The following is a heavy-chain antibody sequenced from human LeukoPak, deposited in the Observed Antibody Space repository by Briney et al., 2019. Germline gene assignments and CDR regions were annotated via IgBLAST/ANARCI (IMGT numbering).Heavy chain of an antibody. CDR1: GFTFSSYW. CDR2: IKQDGSEK. J-gene: IGHJ4*02. D-gene: IGHD3-22*01. Sequence: GGSLRLSCAASGFTFSSYWMSWVRQAPGKGLEWVANIKQDGSEKYYVDSVKGRFTISRDNAKNSLYLQMNSLRAEDTAVYYCARGREPYYYDSSGYYFDYWGQGTLVTVSS. CDR3: ARGREPYYYDSSGYYFDY. V-gene: IGHV3-7*01.